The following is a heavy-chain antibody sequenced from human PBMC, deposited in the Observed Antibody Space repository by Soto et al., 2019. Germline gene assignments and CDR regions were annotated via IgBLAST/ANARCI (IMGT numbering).Heavy chain of an antibody. CDR3: ARDRVESGYPEYFQH. J-gene: IGHJ1*01. CDR2: IYHSGST. CDR1: GGSISNSNW. D-gene: IGHD3-22*01. V-gene: IGHV4-4*02. Sequence: SETLSLTCAVSGGSISNSNWWSWVRQPPGKGLEWIGEIYHSGSTYYNPSLKSRVTISVDRSKNQFSLKLSSVTAADTAVYYCARDRVESGYPEYFQHWGQGTLVTVSS.